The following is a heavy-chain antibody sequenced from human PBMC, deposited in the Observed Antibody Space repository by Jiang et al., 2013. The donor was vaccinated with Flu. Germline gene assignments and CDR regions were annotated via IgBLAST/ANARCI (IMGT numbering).Heavy chain of an antibody. Sequence: YGISWVRQAPGQGLEWMGWISAYNGNTNYAQKLQGRVTMTTDTSTSTAYMELRSLRSDDTAVYYCARADGDYFDYWGQGTLVTVSS. CDR2: ISAYNGNT. CDR3: ARADGDYFDY. J-gene: IGHJ4*02. V-gene: IGHV1-18*01. D-gene: IGHD4-17*01. CDR1: YG.